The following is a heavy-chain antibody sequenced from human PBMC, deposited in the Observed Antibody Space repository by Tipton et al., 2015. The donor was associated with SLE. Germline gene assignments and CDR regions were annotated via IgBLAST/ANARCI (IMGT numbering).Heavy chain of an antibody. V-gene: IGHV4-38-2*01. CDR1: GYSISSGYY. J-gene: IGHJ4*02. CDR2: IYHSGST. D-gene: IGHD5-24*01. CDR3: ARQGVKRWLQFGQFGY. Sequence: TLSLTCAVSGYSISSGYYWGWIRQPPGKGLEWIGSIYHSGSTYYNPSLKSRVTISVDTSKNQFSLKLSSVTAADTAVYYCARQGVKRWLQFGQFGYWGQGTLVTVSS.